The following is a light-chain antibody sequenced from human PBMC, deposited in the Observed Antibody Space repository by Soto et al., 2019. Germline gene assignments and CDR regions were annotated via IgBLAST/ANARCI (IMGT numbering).Light chain of an antibody. CDR1: QSINSW. CDR3: QQYNSYWT. V-gene: IGKV1-5*01. Sequence: DIQMTQSRSTLSASVRDRVTMTCLVSQSINSWLARYQQKPRKAPKLLIYDASSLESGVPSRFSGSGSGTEFTLTISSLQPDDFATYYCQQYNSYWTFGQGTTVDIK. CDR2: DAS. J-gene: IGKJ1*01.